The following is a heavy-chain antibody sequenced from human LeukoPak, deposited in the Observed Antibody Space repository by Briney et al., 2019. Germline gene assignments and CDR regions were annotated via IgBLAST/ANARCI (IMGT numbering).Heavy chain of an antibody. V-gene: IGHV3-7*01. D-gene: IGHD3-10*01. Sequence: VGTLRLSCEGSGFSFSSYWMTWVRQSPGKGPEWLANIKQDESERYTVTSAKGRFAISRDNAKNSVSLHMSGLRAEDTALYYCARLSAYYYGSFFYYCMDVWGKGTTVTVSS. CDR2: IKQDESER. CDR1: GFSFSSYW. CDR3: ARLSAYYYGSFFYYCMDV. J-gene: IGHJ6*03.